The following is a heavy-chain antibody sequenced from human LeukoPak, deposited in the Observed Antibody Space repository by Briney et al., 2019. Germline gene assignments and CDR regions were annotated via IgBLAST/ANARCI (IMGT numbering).Heavy chain of an antibody. D-gene: IGHD6-19*01. J-gene: IGHJ4*02. CDR3: ARGVSGWPYYLDY. V-gene: IGHV3-23*01. CDR1: GFTFSNSV. Sequence: GGSLGLSCAASGFTFSNSVMSWVRQAPGKGLEWVSSINDSGGSAYYADSVKGRFTISRDNSKNTLYLQMNSLRAEDTAVYYRARGVSGWPYYLDYWGQGALVTVSS. CDR2: INDSGGSA.